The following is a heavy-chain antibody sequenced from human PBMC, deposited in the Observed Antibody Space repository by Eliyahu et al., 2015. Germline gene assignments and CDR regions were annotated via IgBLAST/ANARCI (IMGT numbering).Heavy chain of an antibody. D-gene: IGHD2-2*01. J-gene: IGHJ5*02. Sequence: QVQLVQSGSELKKPGASVKVSCKASGYTFTSXAMNWXRQAPGQGLEWMGWINTNTGNPTYAQGFTGRFVFSLDTSVSTAYLQICSLKAEDTAVYYCARDVRDIVVVPAALYYNWFDPWGQGTLVTVSS. CDR2: INTNTGNP. CDR3: ARDVRDIVVVPAALYYNWFDP. CDR1: GYTFTSXA. V-gene: IGHV7-4-1*01.